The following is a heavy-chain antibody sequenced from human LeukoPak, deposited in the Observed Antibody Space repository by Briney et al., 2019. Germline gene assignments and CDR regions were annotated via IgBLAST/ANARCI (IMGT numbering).Heavy chain of an antibody. CDR1: GFTFSSYG. J-gene: IGHJ6*04. Sequence: GGSLRLSCAPSGFTFSSYGMHWVRQAPGKGLEWVAVISYDGSNKYYADSVKGRFTISRDNSKNTLYLQMDSLRAEDTAVYYCAKGGSNYYYYGMDVWGKRTTVTVSS. D-gene: IGHD3-16*01. CDR2: ISYDGSNK. V-gene: IGHV3-30*18. CDR3: AKGGSNYYYYGMDV.